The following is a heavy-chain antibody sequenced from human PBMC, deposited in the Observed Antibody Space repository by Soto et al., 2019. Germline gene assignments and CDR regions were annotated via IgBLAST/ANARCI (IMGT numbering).Heavy chain of an antibody. CDR3: AKSGTYDDSSGYNY. D-gene: IGHD3-22*01. Sequence: GGSLRLSCAASGFTFSSYAMSWVRQAPGKGLEWVSAISGSGGSTYYADSVKGRFTISRDNSKNTLYLQMNSLRAEDTAVYYCAKSGTYDDSSGYNYWGQGTLVTVSS. CDR2: ISGSGGST. CDR1: GFTFSSYA. J-gene: IGHJ4*02. V-gene: IGHV3-23*01.